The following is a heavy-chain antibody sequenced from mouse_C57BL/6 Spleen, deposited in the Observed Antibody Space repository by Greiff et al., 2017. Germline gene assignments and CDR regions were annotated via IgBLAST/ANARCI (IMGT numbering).Heavy chain of an antibody. D-gene: IGHD2-2*01. V-gene: IGHV5-17*01. Sequence: EVPLVESGGGLVKPGGSLQLSCAASGFTFSDYGMHLVRQAPEKGLEWVAYISSGSSTIYYADPGKCRFTISRDNAKNTMFQHMTSLRSEDTAMYYCARSTMVTEDYFDYGGQGTTLTVSS. J-gene: IGHJ2*01. CDR1: GFTFSDYG. CDR3: ARSTMVTEDYFDY. CDR2: ISSGSSTI.